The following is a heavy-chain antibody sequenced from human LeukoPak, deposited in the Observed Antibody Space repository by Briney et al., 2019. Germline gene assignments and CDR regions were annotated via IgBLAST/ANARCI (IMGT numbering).Heavy chain of an antibody. CDR2: ISGSGGST. D-gene: IGHD2-2*01. V-gene: IGHV3-23*01. CDR1: GFTFSSYA. Sequence: SGGSLRLSCAASGFTFSSYAMSWVRQAPGKGLEWVSAISGSGGSTYYADSVKGRFTISRDNSKNTLYLQMNSLRAEDTAVYYCARSRLGYCSSTSCYLYYYYGMDVWGQGTTVTVSS. J-gene: IGHJ6*02. CDR3: ARSRLGYCSSTSCYLYYYYGMDV.